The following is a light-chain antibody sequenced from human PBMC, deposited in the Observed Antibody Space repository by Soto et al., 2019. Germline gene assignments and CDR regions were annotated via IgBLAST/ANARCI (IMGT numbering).Light chain of an antibody. CDR1: QSVSSY. CDR2: DAS. J-gene: IGKJ4*01. V-gene: IGKV3-11*01. Sequence: EIVLTQSPATLSLSPGERATLSCRASQSVSSYLAWYQQKPGQAPRLLISDASNRATGTPARFSGSGSGTDFTLPISSLEPEDFAVYYCQQRSNWPPLTFGGGTKVEIK. CDR3: QQRSNWPPLT.